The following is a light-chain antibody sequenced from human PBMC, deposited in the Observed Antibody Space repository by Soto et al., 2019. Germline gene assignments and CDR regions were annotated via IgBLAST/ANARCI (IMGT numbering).Light chain of an antibody. CDR2: GAS. CDR1: QSVSSGY. V-gene: IGKV3-20*01. Sequence: EIVLTQSPGPLSLSPGERATLSCRASQSVSSGYLAWYQQQPGQAPRLLIYGASSRATGIPDRFSGSGSGTDFTLTISRLEPEDFAVYYCQQYGSSLPLTFGGGTKVEIK. J-gene: IGKJ4*01. CDR3: QQYGSSLPLT.